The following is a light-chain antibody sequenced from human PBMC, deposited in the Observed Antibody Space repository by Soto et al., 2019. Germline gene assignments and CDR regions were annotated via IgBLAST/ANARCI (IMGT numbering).Light chain of an antibody. V-gene: IGKV3-15*01. Sequence: EIVITQSPPTLSGSPGERATLSCRASQSVSSNLAWYQQKPGQAPRLLIYGASTRATGIPARFSGSGSGTEFTLTISSLEPEDFAVYYGQQRSNWPPLTFGGGTKV. J-gene: IGKJ4*01. CDR1: QSVSSN. CDR3: QQRSNWPPLT. CDR2: GAS.